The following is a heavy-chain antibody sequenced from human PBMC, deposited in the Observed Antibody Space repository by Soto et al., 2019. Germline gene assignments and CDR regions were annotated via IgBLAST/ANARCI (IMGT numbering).Heavy chain of an antibody. CDR3: ARGASNWQYFDY. CDR1: EGSIRGYY. CDR2: FHYTGIS. Sequence: SETLSLTCTVSEGSIRGYYWSWIRQPPGKGLGWIGYFHYTGISNYNSSLKSRVTMSLDTSKNQFSLKLSSVSAADTAIYYCARGASNWQYFDYWGQGALVTVSS. D-gene: IGHD4-4*01. J-gene: IGHJ4*02. V-gene: IGHV4-59*01.